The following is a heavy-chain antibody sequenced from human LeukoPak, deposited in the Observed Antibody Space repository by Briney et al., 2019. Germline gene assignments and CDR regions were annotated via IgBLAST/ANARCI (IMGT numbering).Heavy chain of an antibody. CDR3: TRRDSGSRLHY. CDR2: INHSGSI. J-gene: IGHJ4*02. Sequence: KPSETLSLTCAVYGGSFSGFYWSWIRQPPGKGLEWIGEINHSGSIYYSPSLKSRVTISVDTSKNRFSLKLSSVTAADTAVYYCTRRDSGSRLHYWGQGTLVTVSS. V-gene: IGHV4-34*01. CDR1: GGSFSGFY. D-gene: IGHD1-26*01.